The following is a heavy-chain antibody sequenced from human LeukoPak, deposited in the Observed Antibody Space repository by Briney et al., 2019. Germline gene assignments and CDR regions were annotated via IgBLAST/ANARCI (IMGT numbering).Heavy chain of an antibody. CDR1: GYTFTSYG. CDR3: ARHGSSGRYWAFDI. J-gene: IGHJ3*02. D-gene: IGHD6-19*01. V-gene: IGHV1-18*01. Sequence: GASVKVSCKASGYTFTSYGISWVRQAPGQGLEWMGWVSTYNGNTNYVQKLQGRVTMTTDTFTNTAYMELRSLRSDDTAVYYCARHGSSGRYWAFDIWGQGTMVTVSS. CDR2: VSTYNGNT.